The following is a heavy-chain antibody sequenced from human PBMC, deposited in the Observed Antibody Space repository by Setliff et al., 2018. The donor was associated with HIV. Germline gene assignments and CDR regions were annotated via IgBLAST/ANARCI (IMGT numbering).Heavy chain of an antibody. Sequence: PSETLSLTCAVSGGSVDSRHYYWGWIRQPPGKGLEWIGNILYGGTTYYTPSLKSRVSISVDTSRNQFSLRLNSVTAADTAVYYCARPTTGLGGGAAFDIWGQGTMVTVSS. J-gene: IGHJ3*02. CDR1: GGSVDSRHYY. CDR2: ILYGGTT. CDR3: ARPTTGLGGGAAFDI. D-gene: IGHD2-8*01. V-gene: IGHV4-39*01.